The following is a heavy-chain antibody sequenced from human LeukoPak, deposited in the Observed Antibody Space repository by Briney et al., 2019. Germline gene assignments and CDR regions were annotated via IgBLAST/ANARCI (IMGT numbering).Heavy chain of an antibody. CDR1: GGSFSGYY. Sequence: SETLSLTCAVHGGSFSGYYWSWIRQPPGKGLEWIGEINHSGSTNYNPSLKSRVTISVDTSKNQFSLKLSSVTAADTTVYYCARGTYGSGSYGPLNWFDPWGQGTLVTVSS. J-gene: IGHJ5*02. CDR2: INHSGST. CDR3: ARGTYGSGSYGPLNWFDP. D-gene: IGHD3-10*01. V-gene: IGHV4-34*01.